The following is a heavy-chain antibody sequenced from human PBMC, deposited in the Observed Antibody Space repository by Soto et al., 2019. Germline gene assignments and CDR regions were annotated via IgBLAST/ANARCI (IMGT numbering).Heavy chain of an antibody. D-gene: IGHD1-26*01. V-gene: IGHV1-2*04. CDR2: INPNSGGT. CDR3: AREMAYQSGSYSLRDYYGMDV. CDR1: GYTFTGYY. J-gene: IGHJ6*02. Sequence: VTVSCKASGYTFTGYYMHWVRQAPGQGLEWMGWINPNSGGTNYAQKFQGWVTMTRDTSISTAYMELSRLRSEDTAVYYCAREMAYQSGSYSLRDYYGMDVWGQGTTVTVSS.